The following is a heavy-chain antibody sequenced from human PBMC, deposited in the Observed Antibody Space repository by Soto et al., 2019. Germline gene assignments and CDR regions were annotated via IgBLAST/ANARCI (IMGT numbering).Heavy chain of an antibody. CDR2: IYWNADK. CDR3: AHRPSQLYGADSYWYFDL. CDR1: GFSLSTSGVG. Sequence: QITLKESGPTLVKPTQTLTLTCTFSGFSLSTSGVGVGWFRQPPVKPLEWLALIYWNADKRYSPTLHSKLTITKDTAKNQVVLTMPNMDPVDTATYYFAHRPSQLYGADSYWYFDLWGRGTLVTVSS. D-gene: IGHD4-17*01. J-gene: IGHJ2*01. V-gene: IGHV2-5*01.